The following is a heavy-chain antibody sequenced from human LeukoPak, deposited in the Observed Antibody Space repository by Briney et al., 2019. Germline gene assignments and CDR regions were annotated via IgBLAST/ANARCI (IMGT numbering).Heavy chain of an antibody. CDR1: GGSFSGYY. CDR2: INHSGST. D-gene: IGHD3-10*01. J-gene: IGHJ5*02. CDR3: ARVTGMVRGVIIDEPPWFDP. Sequence: SETLSLTCAVYGGSFSGYYWSWIRQPPGKGLEWIGEINHSGSTNYNPSLKSRVTISVDTSKNQFSLKLSSVTAADTAVYYCARVTGMVRGVIIDEPPWFDPWGQGTLVTVSS. V-gene: IGHV4-34*01.